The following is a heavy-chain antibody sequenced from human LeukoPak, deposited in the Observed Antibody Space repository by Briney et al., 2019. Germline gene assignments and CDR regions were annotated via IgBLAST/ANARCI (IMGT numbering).Heavy chain of an antibody. Sequence: GGSLRLSCAASGFTFSSYWMHWVRQAPGKGLVWVSRINSDGSTTNYADSVKGRFTISRDNAKNPVYLQMNSLRAEDTAVYYCATSRTFDYWGEGTLVTVSS. CDR2: INSDGSTT. CDR3: ATSRTFDY. CDR1: GFTFSSYW. V-gene: IGHV3-74*01. J-gene: IGHJ4*02. D-gene: IGHD2-8*01.